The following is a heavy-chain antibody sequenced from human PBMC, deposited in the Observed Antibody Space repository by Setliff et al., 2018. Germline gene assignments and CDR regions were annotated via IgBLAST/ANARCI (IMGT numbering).Heavy chain of an antibody. V-gene: IGHV4-38-2*02. Sequence: SETLSLTCAVSGFSITNGYYWGWIRQSPGKQLEWIGNIFQSGITFYNPSLKSRVTISLDPSQNQFSLKLRSATAADTAVYYCARDPHYDPTYSLPGHAFDFWGQGIMVTVSS. CDR1: GFSITNGYY. CDR3: ARDPHYDPTYSLPGHAFDF. J-gene: IGHJ3*01. CDR2: IFQSGIT. D-gene: IGHD3-22*01.